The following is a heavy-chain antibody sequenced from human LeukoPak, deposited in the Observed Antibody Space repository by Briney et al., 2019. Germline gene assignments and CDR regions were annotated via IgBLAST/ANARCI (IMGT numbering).Heavy chain of an antibody. CDR2: ISNSGGST. V-gene: IGHV3-23*01. D-gene: IGHD5-18*01. CDR3: AKDRGAGVGSYSCGPFDY. J-gene: IGHJ4*02. CDR1: GFTFSSYA. Sequence: GGSLRLSCAASGFTFSSYAMSWVRQAPGKGLEWVSAISNSGGSTNYPDSVKGRFTISRDNSKNTLYLQMNSLRVEDTAVYYCAKDRGAGVGSYSCGPFDYWGQGTLVTVSS.